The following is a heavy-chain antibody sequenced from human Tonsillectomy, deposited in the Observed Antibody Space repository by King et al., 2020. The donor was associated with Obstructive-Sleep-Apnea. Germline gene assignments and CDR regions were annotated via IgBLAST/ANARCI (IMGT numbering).Heavy chain of an antibody. Sequence: VQLVESGGDLLQPGRSLRLSCAASGFTFDDYAMHWVRQVPGKGLEWVSGISWNSCTIGYADSVKGRFTISRDNAKNSLYLQMDSLRAEDTALYYCAKDSTGWKGYFDYWGQGTLVTVSS. V-gene: IGHV3-9*01. D-gene: IGHD6-19*01. CDR2: ISWNSCTI. CDR1: GFTFDDYA. CDR3: AKDSTGWKGYFDY. J-gene: IGHJ4*02.